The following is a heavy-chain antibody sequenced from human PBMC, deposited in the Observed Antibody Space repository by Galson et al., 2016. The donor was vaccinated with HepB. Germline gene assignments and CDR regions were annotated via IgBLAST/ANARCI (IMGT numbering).Heavy chain of an antibody. Sequence: SLRLSCAGSGFTFEDYGMDWARQAPGKGLEWVSGSNWNGGSTGYSDSVKGRFTISRDNAKNSLYLQMNSLRAEDTAFYYCVRDVKYTSGWAKYFDYWGQGTLVTVSS. CDR3: VRDVKYTSGWAKYFDY. D-gene: IGHD6-19*01. CDR1: GFTFEDYG. J-gene: IGHJ4*02. V-gene: IGHV3-20*04. CDR2: SNWNGGST.